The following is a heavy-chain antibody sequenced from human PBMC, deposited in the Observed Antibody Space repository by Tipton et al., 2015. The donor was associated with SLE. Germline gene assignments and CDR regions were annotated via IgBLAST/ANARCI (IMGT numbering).Heavy chain of an antibody. Sequence: TLSLTCSVSGVSISSTNYHWGWVRQPPGKGLEWVGSIFYGGYTYYHPSLKSRVTMSVDPSKNQFSLKLSSVTAADTAVYYCARPLRSPGWYFDLWGRGTLVTVSS. CDR2: IFYGGYT. D-gene: IGHD5-12*01. CDR3: ARPLRSPGWYFDL. CDR1: GVSISSTNYH. J-gene: IGHJ2*01. V-gene: IGHV4-39*07.